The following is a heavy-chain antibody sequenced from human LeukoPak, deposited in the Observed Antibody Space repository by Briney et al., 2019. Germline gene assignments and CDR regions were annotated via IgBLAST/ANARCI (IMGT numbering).Heavy chain of an antibody. CDR2: ISWNSGSI. J-gene: IGHJ3*02. V-gene: IGHV3-9*01. Sequence: GGSLRLSCAASGFTFDDYAMHWARQAPGKGLEWGSGISWNSGSIGYADSVKGRFTISRDSAKNSLYLQMNSLRAEDTALYYCAKDGLGSTDAFDIWGQGTMVTVSS. CDR3: AKDGLGSTDAFDI. CDR1: GFTFDDYA. D-gene: IGHD3/OR15-3a*01.